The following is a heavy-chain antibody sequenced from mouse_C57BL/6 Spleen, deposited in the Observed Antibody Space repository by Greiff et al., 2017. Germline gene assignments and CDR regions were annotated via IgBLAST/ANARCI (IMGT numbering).Heavy chain of an antibody. Sequence: QVTLKESGAELVKPGASVKISCKASGYAFSSYWMNWVKQRPGGGLEGIGQIYPGDGDTNFNGKFKGKATLTEDKPSSTAYMQHSSLTSDDSTVYFGAGSDYAYFDYWGQGTTLTVSS. CDR1: GYAFSSYW. J-gene: IGHJ2*01. V-gene: IGHV1-80*01. D-gene: IGHD2-4*01. CDR2: IYPGDGDT. CDR3: AGSDYAYFDY.